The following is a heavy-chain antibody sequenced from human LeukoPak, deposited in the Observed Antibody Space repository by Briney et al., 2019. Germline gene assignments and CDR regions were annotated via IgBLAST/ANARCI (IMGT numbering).Heavy chain of an antibody. Sequence: ASVKVSCKASGYTFTGYYMHWVRQAPGQGLEWMGWISAYNGNTNFAQKFQGRLTMTTDTSTSTAYMELRSLRSDDTAVYYCARVRVTIFGGVIRSNWFDPWGQGTLVTVSS. CDR3: ARVRVTIFGGVIRSNWFDP. V-gene: IGHV1-18*04. J-gene: IGHJ5*02. D-gene: IGHD3-3*01. CDR1: GYTFTGYY. CDR2: ISAYNGNT.